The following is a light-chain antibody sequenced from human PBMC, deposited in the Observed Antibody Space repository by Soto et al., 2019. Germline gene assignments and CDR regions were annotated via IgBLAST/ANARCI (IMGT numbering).Light chain of an antibody. CDR1: QNVYTD. J-gene: IGKJ1*01. V-gene: IGKV3-15*01. CDR2: GAS. CDR3: QQYKKWSRT. Sequence: ATLSVYKRERATLSCSASQNVYTDLAWYQQKPGQAPRLLIYGASTRATDMPGRFSGRGSGTEFTLTISSLQSEDFAVYYCQQYKKWSRTFGQWTMVDI.